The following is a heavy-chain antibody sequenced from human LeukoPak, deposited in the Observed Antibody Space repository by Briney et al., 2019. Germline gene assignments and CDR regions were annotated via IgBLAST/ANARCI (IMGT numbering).Heavy chain of an antibody. J-gene: IGHJ6*03. Sequence: SQTLSLTCAISGDSVSSNSAAWSWIRQSPSRGLEWLGRTFYRSNWYRDYAVSVKSRITINPDTSKNQFSLQLNSVTPEDTAVYYCARGCDSYVEPDYYYYYYMDVRGKGTTVTVSS. CDR3: ARGCDSYVEPDYYYYYYMDV. CDR1: GDSVSSNSAA. V-gene: IGHV6-1*01. D-gene: IGHD1-1*01. CDR2: TFYRSNWYR.